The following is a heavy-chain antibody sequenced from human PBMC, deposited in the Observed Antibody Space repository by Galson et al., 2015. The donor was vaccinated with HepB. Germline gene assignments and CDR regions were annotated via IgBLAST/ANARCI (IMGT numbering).Heavy chain of an antibody. CDR3: ARGNYYDGGGRAVSDAFDA. Sequence: SLRLSCAAPQFTFKSYPMHWVRQAPGKGLEWVTVISNDGGYKNYADSVKGRFTISRDNSKNTLYLQMNSLKPEDTAVYYCARGNYYDGGGRAVSDAFDAWGQGTMVTVSS. CDR1: QFTFKSYP. J-gene: IGHJ3*01. D-gene: IGHD3-22*01. V-gene: IGHV3-30*04. CDR2: ISNDGGYK.